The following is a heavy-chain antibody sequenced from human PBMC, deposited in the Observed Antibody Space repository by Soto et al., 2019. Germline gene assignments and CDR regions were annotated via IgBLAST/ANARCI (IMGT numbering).Heavy chain of an antibody. V-gene: IGHV1-3*01. D-gene: IGHD3-9*01. J-gene: IGHJ4*02. CDR3: ARGDILTGYSIVAY. CDR1: GYTFTSYA. Sequence: ASVKVSCKASGYTFTSYAMHWVRQAPGQRLEWMGWINAGNGNTKYSQKFQGRVTITRDTSASTAYMELSSLRSEDTAVYYCARGDILTGYSIVAYWGQGPLVPASS. CDR2: INAGNGNT.